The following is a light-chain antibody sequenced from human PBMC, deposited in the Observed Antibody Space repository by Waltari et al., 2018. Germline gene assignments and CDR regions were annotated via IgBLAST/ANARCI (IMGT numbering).Light chain of an antibody. CDR2: RAS. V-gene: IGKV1-5*03. Sequence: IQMTDSPSPLSASVGDRLTMTGRASQNMNSGLAWYQQKTGKAPKFLIYRASSLDSGVPARFSGSGSGTEFSLNISSLQPDGLGTYYCRQYNTHRLTFGQGTKVEIK. CDR1: QNMNSG. CDR3: RQYNTHRLT. J-gene: IGKJ1*01.